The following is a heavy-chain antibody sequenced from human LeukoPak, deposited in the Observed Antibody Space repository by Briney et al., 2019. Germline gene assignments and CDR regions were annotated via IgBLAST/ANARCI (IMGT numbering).Heavy chain of an antibody. CDR2: ISSSSSYI. J-gene: IGHJ6*03. V-gene: IGHV3-21*01. CDR1: RFTFSSYS. CDR3: ARDSDILTPFGVMDV. Sequence: SGGSLRLSCAASRFTFSSYSMNWVRQAPGKGLEWVSSISSSSSYIYYADSVKGRFTISRDNAKNSLYLQMNSLRAEDTAVYYCARDSDILTPFGVMDVWGKGTTVTVSS. D-gene: IGHD3-9*01.